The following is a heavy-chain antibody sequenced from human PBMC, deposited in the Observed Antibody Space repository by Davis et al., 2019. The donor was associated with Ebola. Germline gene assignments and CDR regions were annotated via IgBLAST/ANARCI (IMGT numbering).Heavy chain of an antibody. CDR2: INPNSGGT. V-gene: IGHV1-2*02. J-gene: IGHJ3*02. CDR3: ARVASLLAAPFDI. Sequence: ASVKVSCKASGYTFTGYYMHWVRQAPGQGLEWMGWINPNSGGTNYAQKFQGRVTMTRDTSISTAYMELSSLRSEDTAVYYCARVASLLAAPFDIWGQGTMVTVSS. CDR1: GYTFTGYY. D-gene: IGHD2-21*01.